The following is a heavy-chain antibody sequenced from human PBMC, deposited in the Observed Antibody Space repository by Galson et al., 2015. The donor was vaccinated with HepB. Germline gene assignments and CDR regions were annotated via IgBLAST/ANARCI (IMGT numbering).Heavy chain of an antibody. D-gene: IGHD6-13*01. CDR1: GGSISSGSYY. Sequence: TLSLTCTVSGGSISSGSYYWSWIRQPAGKGLEWIGRIYTSGSTNYNPSLKSRVTMSVDTSKNQFSLKLSSVTAADTAVYYCARDLSSSWYNWFDPWVQGTLVTVSS. J-gene: IGHJ5*02. CDR2: IYTSGST. CDR3: ARDLSSSWYNWFDP. V-gene: IGHV4-61*02.